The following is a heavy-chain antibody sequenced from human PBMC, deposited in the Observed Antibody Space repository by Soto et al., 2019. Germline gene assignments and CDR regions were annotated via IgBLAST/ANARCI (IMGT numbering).Heavy chain of an antibody. CDR3: ARSVLP. J-gene: IGHJ5*02. V-gene: IGHV4-31*01. CDR1: GGSISSGGSY. CDR2: IHYSGST. Sequence: QVQLQESGPGLVKPSQTLSLTCTVSGGSISSGGSYWTWIRQHPGKVLEWIGYIHYSGSTYYNPSHKSQVTISVDTSKNQCSLKLSSVTAADTAVYYCARSVLPWGQGTLVTVSS.